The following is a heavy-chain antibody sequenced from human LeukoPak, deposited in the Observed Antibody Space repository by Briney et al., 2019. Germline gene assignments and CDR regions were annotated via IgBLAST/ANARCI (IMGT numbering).Heavy chain of an antibody. CDR1: GYTFTGYY. J-gene: IGHJ5*02. D-gene: IGHD5-18*01. CDR2: INPNSGGT. V-gene: IGHV1-2*02. Sequence: ASVKVSCKASGYTFTGYYMHWVRQAPGQGLEWMGWINPNSGGTNYAQKFQGRVTMSRGTSISPAYMELSRLRSDDTAVYYWARNIVMVTYWSGPWGQGTLV. CDR3: ARNIVMVTYWSGP.